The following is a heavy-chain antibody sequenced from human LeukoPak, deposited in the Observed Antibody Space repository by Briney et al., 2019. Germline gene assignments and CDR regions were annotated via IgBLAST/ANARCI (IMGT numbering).Heavy chain of an antibody. V-gene: IGHV1-69*05. D-gene: IGHD3-22*01. CDR1: GGTFSSYA. CDR2: IIPIFGTA. J-gene: IGHJ3*02. CDR3: ARMIPSGDAFDI. Sequence: SVKVSCKASGGTFSSYAISWVRQAPGQGLEWMGGIIPIFGTANYAQKFQGRVTITTDKSTSTAYMELSSLRSEDTAVYYCARMIPSGDAFDIWGQGTMVTVSS.